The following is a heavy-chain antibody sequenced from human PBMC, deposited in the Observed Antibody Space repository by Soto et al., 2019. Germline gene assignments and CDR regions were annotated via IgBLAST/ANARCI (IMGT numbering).Heavy chain of an antibody. Sequence: SDPLSHTCPVSGGSIRRYYWSLCRQLPGKGLEWIGYIYYSGSTNYNPSLKSRVTISVDTSKNQFSLKLSSVTAADTAVYYWARRNMRYGSSLYYFDYWGQGTLVTVS. CDR2: IYYSGST. CDR3: ARRNMRYGSSLYYFDY. CDR1: GGSIRRYY. V-gene: IGHV4-59*07. J-gene: IGHJ4*02. D-gene: IGHD3-10*01.